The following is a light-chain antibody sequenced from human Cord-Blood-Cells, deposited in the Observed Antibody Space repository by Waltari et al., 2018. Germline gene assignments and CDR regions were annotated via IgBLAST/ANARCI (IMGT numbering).Light chain of an antibody. Sequence: DVVMTQSPLSLPVTLGQPASIYCRSSQSLVHSDGNTYLNWFQQRPGQSPRRLIYKVSNRDSGVPDRFSGSGSGTDFTLKISRVEAEDVGVYYCMQGTHLYTFGQGTKLEIK. CDR2: KVS. V-gene: IGKV2-30*02. CDR1: QSLVHSDGNTY. J-gene: IGKJ2*01. CDR3: MQGTHLYT.